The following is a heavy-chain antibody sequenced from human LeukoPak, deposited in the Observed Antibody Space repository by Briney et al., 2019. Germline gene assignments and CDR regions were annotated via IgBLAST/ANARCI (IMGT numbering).Heavy chain of an antibody. CDR2: IKQDGREK. V-gene: IGHV3-7*04. J-gene: IGHJ3*02. CDR3: ARFSNYYVSGSNGWAFDM. D-gene: IGHD3-10*01. Sequence: AGSLRLSCAASGFTFSSYWMSWVRQAPGKGLEWVANIKQDGREKYYVDSVRGRFTISRDNAKNSLYLQMNSLRAEDTAVYSCARFSNYYVSGSNGWAFDMWGQGTMVTVSS. CDR1: GFTFSSYW.